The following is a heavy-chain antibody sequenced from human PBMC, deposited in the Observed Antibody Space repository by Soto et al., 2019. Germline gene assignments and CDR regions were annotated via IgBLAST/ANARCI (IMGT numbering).Heavy chain of an antibody. Sequence: TSETLSLTCTVSGGSISSGGYYWSWIRQHPGKGLEWIGYIYYSGSTYYNPSPKSRVTISVDTSKNQFSLKPSSVTAADTAVYYCARENSRTVTTCFDYWGQGTLVTVSS. CDR2: IYYSGST. CDR3: ARENSRTVTTCFDY. V-gene: IGHV4-31*03. J-gene: IGHJ4*02. D-gene: IGHD4-17*01. CDR1: GGSISSGGYY.